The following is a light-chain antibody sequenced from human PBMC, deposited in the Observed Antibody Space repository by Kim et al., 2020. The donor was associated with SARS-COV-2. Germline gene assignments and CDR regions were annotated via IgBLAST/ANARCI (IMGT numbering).Light chain of an antibody. CDR3: QVWDSNSDHIWV. CDR2: NDS. V-gene: IGLV3-21*04. J-gene: IGLJ3*02. Sequence: PGKTARSTCGGNNVGAKSVHWCQQRPGQAPVVVIYNDSDRPSGIPERFSGSNSGNTATLTISRVEAGDEADYYCQVWDSNSDHIWVFGGGTQLTVL. CDR1: NVGAKS.